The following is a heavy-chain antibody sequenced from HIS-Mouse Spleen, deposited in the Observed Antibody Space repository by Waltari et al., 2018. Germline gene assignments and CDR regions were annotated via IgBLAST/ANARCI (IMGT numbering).Heavy chain of an antibody. CDR3: ARDGLGLYFDY. Sequence: EVQLVESGGCLVQPGGSLRLSFAASGFTFSSSWMSWVRQAPGKGLEWVANIKQDGSEKYYVDSVKGRFTISRDNAKNSLYLQMNSLRAEDTAVYYCARDGLGLYFDYWGQGTLVTVSS. CDR1: GFTFSSSW. V-gene: IGHV3-7*01. D-gene: IGHD6-19*01. J-gene: IGHJ4*02. CDR2: IKQDGSEK.